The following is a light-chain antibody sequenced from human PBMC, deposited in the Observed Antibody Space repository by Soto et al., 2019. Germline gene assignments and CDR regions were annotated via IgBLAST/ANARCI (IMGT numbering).Light chain of an antibody. Sequence: EIVMTQSPATLSVSPGGGATLSCRASQSVSSNLAWFQQKPGQAPRLLIYGASTRATGVPARFTGSGSGTVFTLSISSMQYEDCVVYYCQQYTDWPGGTYGQGTKLDI. J-gene: IGKJ2*01. CDR1: QSVSSN. CDR2: GAS. CDR3: QQYTDWPGGT. V-gene: IGKV3-15*01.